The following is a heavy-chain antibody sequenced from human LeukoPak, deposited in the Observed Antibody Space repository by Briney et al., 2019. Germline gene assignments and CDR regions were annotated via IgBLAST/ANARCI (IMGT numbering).Heavy chain of an antibody. V-gene: IGHV4-4*02. CDR3: ARVMGGITMVRGVGSAFDI. D-gene: IGHD3-10*01. Sequence: SETLSLTCAVSGGSFSSSKWWSWVRQPPGKGLEWIGQIYHSGGTNYNPSLKSRVTISVDKSKNQFSLKLSSVTAADTAVYYCARVMGGITMVRGVGSAFDIWGQGTMVTVSS. J-gene: IGHJ3*02. CDR2: IYHSGGT. CDR1: GGSFSSSKW.